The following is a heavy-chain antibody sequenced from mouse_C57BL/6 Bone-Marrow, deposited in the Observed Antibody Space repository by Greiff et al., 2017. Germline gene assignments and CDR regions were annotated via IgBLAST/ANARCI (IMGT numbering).Heavy chain of an antibody. V-gene: IGHV14-4*01. J-gene: IGHJ1*03. CDR3: TTGTVVADGCCDV. D-gene: IGHD1-1*01. CDR2: IDPENGDT. CDR1: GFNIKDDY. Sequence: VQLQQPGAELVRPGASVKLSCTASGFNIKDDYMHWVKQRPEQGLEWIGWIDPENGDTDYASKFQGKTTLTADTSSNTAYLQLSSLTSGYTAVYDGTTGTVVADGCCDVWGTGTTVTVSA.